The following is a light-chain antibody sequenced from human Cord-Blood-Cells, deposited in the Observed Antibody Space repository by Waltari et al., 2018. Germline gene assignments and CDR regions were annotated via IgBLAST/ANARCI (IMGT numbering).Light chain of an antibody. CDR2: YAS. V-gene: IGKV6-21*02. Sequence: MITQSPASLSVTPGEKVTSTCQASEGSGKYLYWYQQKPDQAPKLLIKYASQSISGVPSRFSGSRSGTDFNFTISGLEAEDAATYYCQQGNKHPLTFGGGTKVEIK. CDR1: EGSGKY. J-gene: IGKJ4*01. CDR3: QQGNKHPLT.